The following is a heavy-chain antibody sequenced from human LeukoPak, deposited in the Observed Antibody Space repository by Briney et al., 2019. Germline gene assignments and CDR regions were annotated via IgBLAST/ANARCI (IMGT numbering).Heavy chain of an antibody. Sequence: GGSLRLSCAASGFTFSSYWMSWVRQAPGKGLEWVANIQQDGSEKYYVDSVTGRFTISRDNAKDTLFLQMNSLRAEDTAVYYCARTYYSDGYYRHFDYWGQGTLVTVSS. J-gene: IGHJ4*02. CDR1: GFTFSSYW. D-gene: IGHD3-22*01. V-gene: IGHV3-7*01. CDR3: ARTYYSDGYYRHFDY. CDR2: IQQDGSEK.